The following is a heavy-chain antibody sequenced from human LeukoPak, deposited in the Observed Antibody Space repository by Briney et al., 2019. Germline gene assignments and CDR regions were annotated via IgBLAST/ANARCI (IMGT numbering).Heavy chain of an antibody. CDR1: GGSFSGYY. Sequence: SETLSLTCAVYGGSFSGYYWSWIRQPPGKGPEWIGEKNHSGSTNYNPSLKSRVTISVDTSKNQFSLKLSSVTAADTAVYYCARGSREAGQYYDSRGYSDYWGRGTLVPVSS. CDR2: KNHSGST. J-gene: IGHJ4*02. V-gene: IGHV4-34*01. D-gene: IGHD3-22*01. CDR3: ARGSREAGQYYDSRGYSDY.